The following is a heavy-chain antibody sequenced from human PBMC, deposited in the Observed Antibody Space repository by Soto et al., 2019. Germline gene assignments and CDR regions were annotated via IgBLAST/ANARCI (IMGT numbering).Heavy chain of an antibody. CDR3: ARDAAIGMNDY. Sequence: QVQLVQSGAEVKKPGASVKVSCKASGYTFTSYGISWVRQAPGQGLEWMGWINAYNGNTKYVQKLQGRVTMTTDTSKSTAYMELRSLRSDDTAVYYGARDAAIGMNDYWGQGTLVTVSS. D-gene: IGHD1-20*01. J-gene: IGHJ4*02. V-gene: IGHV1-18*01. CDR1: GYTFTSYG. CDR2: INAYNGNT.